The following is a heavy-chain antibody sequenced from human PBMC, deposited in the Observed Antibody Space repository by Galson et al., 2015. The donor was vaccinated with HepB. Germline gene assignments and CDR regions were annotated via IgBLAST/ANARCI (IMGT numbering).Heavy chain of an antibody. Sequence: SLRLSCAASGFAFNKSDMHWVRRAPGKGLEWVSGIGRYSGNKAKADTVRGRVTISRDSADNSLYPQMRSLRTDDTAVYYCARGTYCGAGRCDPSGSGFDYWGQGALVTVSS. D-gene: IGHD2-15*01. CDR2: IGRYSGNK. CDR1: GFAFNKSD. V-gene: IGHV3-9*01. CDR3: ARGTYCGAGRCDPSGSGFDY. J-gene: IGHJ4*02.